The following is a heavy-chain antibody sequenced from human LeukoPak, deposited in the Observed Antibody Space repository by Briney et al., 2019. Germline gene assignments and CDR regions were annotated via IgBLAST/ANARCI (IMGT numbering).Heavy chain of an antibody. Sequence: SQTLSLTCTVSGGSISSGSYYWSWIRQPAGKGLEWIERIYTSGSTNYNPSLKSRVTISVDTSKNQFSLKLSSVTAADTAVYYCARSEVVPAYYYGMDVWGQGTTVTVSS. V-gene: IGHV4-61*02. D-gene: IGHD2-2*01. CDR2: IYTSGST. CDR1: GGSISSGSYY. CDR3: ARSEVVPAYYYGMDV. J-gene: IGHJ6*02.